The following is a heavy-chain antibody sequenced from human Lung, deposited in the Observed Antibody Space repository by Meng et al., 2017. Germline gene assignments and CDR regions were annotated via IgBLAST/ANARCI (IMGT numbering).Heavy chain of an antibody. CDR3: ARGPTTMAHDFDY. V-gene: IGHV4-34*01. CDR2: INHSGST. Sequence: QAQPRQWGAGLLQPSETLPLTFVVSGGSFSDYYWSWIRQPPGKGLEWIGEINHSGSTNYNPSLESRATISVDTSQNNLSLKLSSVTAADSAVYYCARGPTTMAHDFDYWGQGTLVTVSS. J-gene: IGHJ4*02. D-gene: IGHD4-11*01. CDR1: GGSFSDYY.